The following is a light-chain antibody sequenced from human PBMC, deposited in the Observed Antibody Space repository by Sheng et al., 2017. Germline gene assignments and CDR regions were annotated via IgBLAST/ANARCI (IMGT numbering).Light chain of an antibody. CDR3: QQYGDSLSIT. V-gene: IGKV3-20*01. Sequence: EIVLTQSPGSLSLSPGESATLSCRASQTVTNSYLAWYQQKPGQAPRLLIYGASSRATDIPDRFSGTGSGTDFTLTISRLEPEDFAVYYCQQYGDSLSITFGQGTRLEIK. CDR2: GAS. CDR1: QTVTNSY. J-gene: IGKJ5*01.